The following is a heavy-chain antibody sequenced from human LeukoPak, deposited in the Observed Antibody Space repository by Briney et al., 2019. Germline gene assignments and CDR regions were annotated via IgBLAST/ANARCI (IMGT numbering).Heavy chain of an antibody. V-gene: IGHV1-18*01. CDR3: AREKAWAYYDFWSGYTHNWFDP. CDR1: GYTFTSYG. CDR2: ISAYNGNT. D-gene: IGHD3-3*01. Sequence: ASVKVSCKASGYTFTSYGISWVRQAPGQGLEWMGWISAYNGNTNYAQKLQGRVTMTTDTSTSTAYMELRSLRSDDTAVYYCAREKAWAYYDFWSGYTHNWFDPWGQGTLVTVSS. J-gene: IGHJ5*02.